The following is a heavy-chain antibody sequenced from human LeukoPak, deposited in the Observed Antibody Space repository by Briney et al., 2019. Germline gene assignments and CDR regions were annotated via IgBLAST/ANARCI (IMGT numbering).Heavy chain of an antibody. CDR2: IRYDGSNK. CDR3: AKDSHYYDPYYFDY. CDR1: GFTFSSYG. Sequence: GGSLRLSCAASGFTFSSYGVHWVRQAPGKGLEWVAFIRYDGSNKYYADSVKGRFTISRDNSKNTLYLQMNSLRAEDTAVYYCAKDSHYYDPYYFDYWGQGTLVTVSS. V-gene: IGHV3-30*02. J-gene: IGHJ4*02. D-gene: IGHD3-22*01.